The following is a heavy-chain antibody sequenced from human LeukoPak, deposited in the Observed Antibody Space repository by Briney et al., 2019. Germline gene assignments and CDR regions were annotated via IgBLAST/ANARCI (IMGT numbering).Heavy chain of an antibody. V-gene: IGHV3-21*05. Sequence: GGSLRLSCAASGFTFSRYSMNWARQAPGKGLEWVSWITMNSDDINHADSVKGRFTISRDNAKNSLYLQMNSLRAEDTAVYYCARTRSGGYNPEFDVWGQGTVVTVSA. CDR3: ARTRSGGYNPEFDV. CDR1: GFTFSRYS. J-gene: IGHJ3*01. D-gene: IGHD3-22*01. CDR2: ITMNSDDI.